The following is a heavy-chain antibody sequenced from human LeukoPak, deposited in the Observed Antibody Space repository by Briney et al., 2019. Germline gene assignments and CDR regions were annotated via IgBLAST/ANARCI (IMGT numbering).Heavy chain of an antibody. V-gene: IGHV4-59*12. Sequence: SETLSLTCTVSGGSISSYYWSWIRQPPGKGLEWIGYIYYSGSTNYNPSLKSRVTISVDTSKNQFSLKLSSVTAADTAVYYCATSGYGSFDYWGQGTLVTVSS. J-gene: IGHJ4*02. CDR2: IYYSGST. D-gene: IGHD5-12*01. CDR1: GGSISSYY. CDR3: ATSGYGSFDY.